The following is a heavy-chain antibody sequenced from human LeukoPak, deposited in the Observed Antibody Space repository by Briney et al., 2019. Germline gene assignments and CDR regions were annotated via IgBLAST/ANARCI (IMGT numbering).Heavy chain of an antibody. V-gene: IGHV3-30-3*01. D-gene: IGHD6-6*01. CDR3: ARGRSSLAGAFDI. CDR1: GFTFSSYA. J-gene: IGHJ3*02. Sequence: GRSLRLSCAASGFTFSSYAMHWVRQAPGKGLEWVAVISYDGSNKYYADSVKGRFTISRDNSKNTLYLQMNSLRAEDTAVYYCARGRSSLAGAFDIWGQGTMVTVSS. CDR2: ISYDGSNK.